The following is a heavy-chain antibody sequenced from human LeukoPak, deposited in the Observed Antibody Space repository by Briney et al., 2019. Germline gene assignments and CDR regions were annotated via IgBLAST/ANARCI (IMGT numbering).Heavy chain of an antibody. CDR1: GFTFSSYA. Sequence: GGSLRLSCAASGFTFSSYAMHWVRQAPGKGLEWVAVISYDGSNKYYADSVKGRFTISRDNSKNTLYLQMNSLRTEDTAVYYCARAPETPYGDYFEYFQHWGQGTLVTVSS. V-gene: IGHV3-30-3*01. CDR3: ARAPETPYGDYFEYFQH. J-gene: IGHJ1*01. D-gene: IGHD4-17*01. CDR2: ISYDGSNK.